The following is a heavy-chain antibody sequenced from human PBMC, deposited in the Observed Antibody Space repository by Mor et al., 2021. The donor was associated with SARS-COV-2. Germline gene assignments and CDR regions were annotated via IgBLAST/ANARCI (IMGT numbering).Heavy chain of an antibody. V-gene: IGHV3-30-3*01. CDR3: ARVTRVVTDFDY. J-gene: IGHJ4*02. D-gene: IGHD2-15*01. Sequence: GLEWLAFISYDGSNKDYADSVKGRFTISRDKSKNTLYLQMNSLRAEDTALYYCARVTRVVTDFDYWGQGTLVTVSS. CDR2: ISYDGSNK.